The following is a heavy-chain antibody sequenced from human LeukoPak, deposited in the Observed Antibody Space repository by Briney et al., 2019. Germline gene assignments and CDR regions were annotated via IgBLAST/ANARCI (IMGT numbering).Heavy chain of an antibody. D-gene: IGHD1-1*01. CDR3: ARGNWNPISYVDY. CDR2: IYYSGST. CDR1: GGSISSYC. Sequence: SETLSLTCTVSGGSISSYCWSWIRQPPGKGLEWIGYIYYSGSTNYNPSLKSRVTISVDTSKNQFSLKLSSVTAADTAVYYCARGNWNPISYVDYWGQGTLVTVSS. V-gene: IGHV4-59*01. J-gene: IGHJ4*02.